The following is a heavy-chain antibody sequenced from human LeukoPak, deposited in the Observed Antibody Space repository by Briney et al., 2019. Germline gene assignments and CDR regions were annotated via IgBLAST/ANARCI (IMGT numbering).Heavy chain of an antibody. J-gene: IGHJ4*02. Sequence: GGSLRLSCEASGFTFSSYAMSWVRQAPGKGLEWVSAISGSGGSTYYADSVKGRFTISRDNSKNTLYLQMNSLRAEDTAVYYCAKYGGSGSSWYQDFDYWGQGTLVTVSS. V-gene: IGHV3-23*01. D-gene: IGHD6-13*01. CDR2: ISGSGGST. CDR3: AKYGGSGSSWYQDFDY. CDR1: GFTFSSYA.